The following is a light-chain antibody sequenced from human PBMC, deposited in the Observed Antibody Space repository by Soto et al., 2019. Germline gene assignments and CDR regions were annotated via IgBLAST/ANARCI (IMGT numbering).Light chain of an antibody. CDR2: GTS. V-gene: IGKV3-20*01. CDR3: HQYCSSPLP. CDR1: QSVSSSY. J-gene: IGKJ4*01. Sequence: EIVLTQSPSTLSLSPGERATLTCRASQSVSSSYLACYQQKPGQAPRLLIFGTSSRATGIPDRFSGSVSGTDFTISISILEPEVFAVYYCHQYCSSPLPFGGGANVEIK.